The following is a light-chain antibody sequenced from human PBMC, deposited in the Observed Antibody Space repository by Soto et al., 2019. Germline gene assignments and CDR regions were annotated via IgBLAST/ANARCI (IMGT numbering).Light chain of an antibody. J-gene: IGLJ2*01. V-gene: IGLV2-14*01. CDR1: SRDVGGYNY. Sequence: QSVLTQPASVSGSPGQSITISCTGPSRDVGGYNYVSWYQQHPDKAPKLMIYDVSDRPSGVSNRFSGSKSGSSASLTISGLQAEDEADYYCSSYTATNVVFGGGTKVAVL. CDR2: DVS. CDR3: SSYTATNVV.